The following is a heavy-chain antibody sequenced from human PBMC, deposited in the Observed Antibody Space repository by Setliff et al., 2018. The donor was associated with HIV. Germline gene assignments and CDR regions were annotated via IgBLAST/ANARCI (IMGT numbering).Heavy chain of an antibody. V-gene: IGHV4-38-2*01. CDR3: VRRDVSFLFGQFDY. CDR1: GYSINNIHY. CDR2: IYDGGTT. D-gene: IGHD3-10*02. J-gene: IGHJ4*02. Sequence: PSETLSLTCDVSGYSINNIHYWGWIRQPPGKGLECLGNIYDGGTTYHNPSLKGRVTISMDTSKAQFSLKLISVTAADTAVYYCVRRDVSFLFGQFDYWGQGILVTVSS.